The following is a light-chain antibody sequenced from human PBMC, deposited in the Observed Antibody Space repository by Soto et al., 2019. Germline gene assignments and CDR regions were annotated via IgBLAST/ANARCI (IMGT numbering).Light chain of an antibody. CDR2: SAS. CDR1: QSISSL. J-gene: IGKJ5*01. V-gene: IGKV3-15*01. CDR3: QQYYDWPIT. Sequence: EIVMTQSPATLSVSPGERATLSCRASQSISSLLAWYQQKPGQAPRLLIYSASTRASGIPARFSGSGSGADFTLTISSLQSEDFAVYYCQQYYDWPITFVQGTRPEIK.